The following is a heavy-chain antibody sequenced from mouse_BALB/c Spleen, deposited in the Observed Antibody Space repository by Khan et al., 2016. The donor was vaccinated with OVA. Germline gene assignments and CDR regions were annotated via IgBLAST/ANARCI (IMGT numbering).Heavy chain of an antibody. CDR1: GYSITSGYS. Sequence: EVQLQVSGPDLVKPSQSLSLTCTVTGYSITSGYSWHWIRQFPGNKLEWMGYIHYSVSTNYNPSLKSRISITRDTSKNQFFLQLSSVTTEDTATYYCAKGDYDGFAYWGQGTLVTVSA. D-gene: IGHD2-4*01. CDR2: IHYSVST. V-gene: IGHV3-1*02. J-gene: IGHJ3*01. CDR3: AKGDYDGFAY.